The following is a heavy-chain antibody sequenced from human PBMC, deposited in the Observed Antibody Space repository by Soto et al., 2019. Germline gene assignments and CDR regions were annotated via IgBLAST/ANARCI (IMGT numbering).Heavy chain of an antibody. CDR3: ARAWGSGWYLDY. D-gene: IGHD6-19*01. V-gene: IGHV4-59*12. CDR2: IYDSGST. J-gene: IGHJ4*02. CDR1: GGSISNYY. Sequence: SETLSLTCPVSGGSISNYYWSWVRQPPGKGLEWIGYIYDSGSTNYNPSLKSRISINADTSKNQFSLQLNSVTPEDTAVYFCARAWGSGWYLDYWGQGTPVTVSS.